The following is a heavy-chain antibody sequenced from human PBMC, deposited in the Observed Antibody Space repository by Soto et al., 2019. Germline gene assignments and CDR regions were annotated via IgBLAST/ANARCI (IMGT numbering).Heavy chain of an antibody. D-gene: IGHD6-19*01. V-gene: IGHV3-33*01. Sequence: QVQLVESGGGVVQPGRSLRLSCAASGFTFSSYGMHWVRQAPGKGLEWVAVIWYDGSNKYYADSVKGRFTTSRDNSKXPLXLQMNSLRAEDTGVYYCAGDGAGYGSGWYQRGGFADWGQGTRVTVSS. J-gene: IGHJ4*02. CDR3: AGDGAGYGSGWYQRGGFAD. CDR1: GFTFSSYG. CDR2: IWYDGSNK.